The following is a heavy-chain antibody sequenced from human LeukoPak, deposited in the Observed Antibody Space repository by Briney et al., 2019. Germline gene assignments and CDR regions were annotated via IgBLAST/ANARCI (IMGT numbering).Heavy chain of an antibody. D-gene: IGHD6-19*01. CDR2: INPNNGGT. V-gene: IGHV1-2*02. CDR3: AREGAIAVAGQFDY. Sequence: ASVKVSCKASGYTFTGYYMHWVRQAPGQGLEWMGWINPNNGGTNYAQKFQGRVTMTRDTSISTAYMELSRLRSDDTAVYYCAREGAIAVAGQFDYWGQGTLVTVSS. CDR1: GYTFTGYY. J-gene: IGHJ4*02.